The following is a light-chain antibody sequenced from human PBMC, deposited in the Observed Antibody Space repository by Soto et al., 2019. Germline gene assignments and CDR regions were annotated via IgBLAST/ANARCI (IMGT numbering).Light chain of an antibody. J-gene: IGKJ4*01. CDR1: QSVTSW. Sequence: DIVLTQSPGTLSLSLGERDTLSCRASQSVTSWLAWYQQKPGQAPRLLIYDASNRATGITARFSGSGSGTDFTLTISSLENEDFAVYKCQQCHNLRRGCTFGGGTKVDIK. V-gene: IGKV3-11*01. CDR3: QQCHNLRRGCT. CDR2: DAS.